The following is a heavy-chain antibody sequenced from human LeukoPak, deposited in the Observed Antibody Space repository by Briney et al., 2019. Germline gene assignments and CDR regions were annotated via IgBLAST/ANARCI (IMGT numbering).Heavy chain of an antibody. CDR3: ARIKRLVRLVTQPLDY. D-gene: IGHD6-13*01. Sequence: SETLSLTCTVSGGSISSSSYYRGWIRQPPGKGLEWIGSIYYSGSTYYNPSLKSRVTISVDTSKNQFSLKLSSVTAADTAVYYCARIKRLVRLVTQPLDYWGQGTLVTVSS. V-gene: IGHV4-39*07. J-gene: IGHJ4*02. CDR1: GGSISSSSYY. CDR2: IYYSGST.